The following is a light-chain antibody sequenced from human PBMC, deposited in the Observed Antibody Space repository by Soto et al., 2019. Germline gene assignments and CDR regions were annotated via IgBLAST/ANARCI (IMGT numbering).Light chain of an antibody. CDR3: SHRCKWPRLS. Sequence: SAVALSLSPETIATLSCTVSRSGSSNLDWYQQIPGQTSRLLIYDAVNRVTGIPARFSGSGSGRDFTRIISSLVHADVAVHYCSHRCKWPRLSFGEGTKVDI. J-gene: IGKJ4*01. CDR2: DAV. V-gene: IGKV3-11*02. CDR1: RSGSSN.